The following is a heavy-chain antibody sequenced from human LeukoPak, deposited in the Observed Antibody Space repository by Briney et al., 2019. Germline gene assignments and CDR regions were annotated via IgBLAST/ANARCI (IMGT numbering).Heavy chain of an antibody. V-gene: IGHV4-4*07. J-gene: IGHJ5*02. CDR1: GGSISSYY. CDR3: AREPGWEQQLVEVFEYQNWFDR. CDR2: IYTSGST. D-gene: IGHD6-13*01. Sequence: SETLSLTCTVSGGSISSYYWSWIRQPAGKGLEWIGRIYTSGSTNYNPSLKSRVTMSVDTSKNQFSLKLSSVTAADTAVYYCAREPGWEQQLVEVFEYQNWFDRWGQGTLVTVSS.